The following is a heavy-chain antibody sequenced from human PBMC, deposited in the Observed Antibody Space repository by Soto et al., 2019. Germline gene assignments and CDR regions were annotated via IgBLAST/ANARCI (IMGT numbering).Heavy chain of an antibody. J-gene: IGHJ4*02. Sequence: QVQLVQSGAEVKKPGASVKVSCKASGYTFTSYGISWVRQAPGQGLVWMGWTSAYNGNTNYAQKLQGRVTMTTDTSTSTAYMELRSLRSDDTAVYYCARSAYYDILTGYYNVMGYWGQGTLVTVSS. D-gene: IGHD3-9*01. CDR3: ARSAYYDILTGYYNVMGY. CDR2: TSAYNGNT. V-gene: IGHV1-18*01. CDR1: GYTFTSYG.